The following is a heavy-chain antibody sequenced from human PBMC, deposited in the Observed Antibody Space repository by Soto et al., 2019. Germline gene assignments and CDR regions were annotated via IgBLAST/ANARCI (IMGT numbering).Heavy chain of an antibody. CDR2: ISAYSGNI. V-gene: IGHV1-18*01. CDR1: GYTITSYG. Sequence: ASVKLSCKNSGYTITSYGTSWVRQVPGQGLEWMGWISAYSGNINYAQKFQDRVTMTTDTSTSTAYMELRSLRSDDTAVYYCARDCSGATCSFNYWGQGTLVTVSS. J-gene: IGHJ4*02. D-gene: IGHD2-15*01. CDR3: ARDCSGATCSFNY.